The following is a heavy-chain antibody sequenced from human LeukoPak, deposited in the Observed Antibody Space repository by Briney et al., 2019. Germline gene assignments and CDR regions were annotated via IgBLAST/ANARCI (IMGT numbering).Heavy chain of an antibody. CDR1: GGSISSSSYY. Sequence: PSETLSLTCTVSGGSISSSSYYWGWIRQPPGKGLEWIGEINHSGSTNYNPSLKSRVTISVDTSKNQFSLKLSSVTAVDTAVYYCARGASNVGTTTKRGYSYGRSINFDYWGQGTLVTVSS. D-gene: IGHD5-18*01. J-gene: IGHJ4*02. CDR3: ARGASNVGTTTKRGYSYGRSINFDY. CDR2: INHSGST. V-gene: IGHV4-39*07.